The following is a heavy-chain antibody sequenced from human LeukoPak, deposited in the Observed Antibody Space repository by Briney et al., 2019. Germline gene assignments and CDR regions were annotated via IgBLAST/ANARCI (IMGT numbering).Heavy chain of an antibody. D-gene: IGHD5-18*01. V-gene: IGHV1-69*04. CDR1: GGTFSSYA. CDR3: ASSYEEGYSYGSPYYYYGMDV. CDR2: IIPILGIA. Sequence: ASVKVSCKASGGTFSSYAISWVRQAPGQGLEWMGRIIPILGIANYAQKFQGRVTITADKSTSTAYMELSSLRSEDTAVYYCASSYEEGYSYGSPYYYYGMDVWGQGTTVTVSS. J-gene: IGHJ6*02.